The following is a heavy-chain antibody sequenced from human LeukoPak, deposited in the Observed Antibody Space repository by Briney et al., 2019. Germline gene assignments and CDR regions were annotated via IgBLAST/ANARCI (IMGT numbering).Heavy chain of an antibody. Sequence: PGGSLRLSCAASGFTFSSYEMNWVRQAPGKGLEWVSSISSSSSYIYYADSVKGRFTISRDNAKNSLYLQMNSLRAEDTAVYYCARGGDKRLARNWFDSWGQGTVVTVSS. D-gene: IGHD3-16*01. J-gene: IGHJ5*01. CDR2: ISSSSSYI. CDR1: GFTFSSYE. CDR3: ARGGDKRLARNWFDS. V-gene: IGHV3-21*01.